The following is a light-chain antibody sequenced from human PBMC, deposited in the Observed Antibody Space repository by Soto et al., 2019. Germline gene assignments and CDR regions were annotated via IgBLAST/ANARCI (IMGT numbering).Light chain of an antibody. CDR1: SREVGGYNY. CDR3: SSYTSSSTPV. CDR2: DVS. Sequence: SVLTQPASVSGSLGQSITISCTGNSREVGGYNYVSWYQQHPGKTPKLMIYDVSNRPSGVSNRFSGSKSGNTASLTISVLQVEDEADYYCSSYTSSSTPVFGTGTKVTVL. J-gene: IGLJ1*01. V-gene: IGLV2-14*01.